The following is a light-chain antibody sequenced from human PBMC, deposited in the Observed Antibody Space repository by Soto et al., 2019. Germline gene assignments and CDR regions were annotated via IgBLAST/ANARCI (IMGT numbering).Light chain of an antibody. CDR2: DVS. CDR1: QSLLYSDGKTY. J-gene: IGKJ5*01. CDR3: MQRTHVPIT. Sequence: DVVVTQTPLSLSVTPGQPASMSCKSSQSLLYSDGKTYLYWYLQRPGQPPQLLIYDVSNRFSGVPDRFSGSGSVTDFTLKISRVEAEDVGVYYCMQRTHVPITFGQGTRLEIK. V-gene: IGKV2D-29*01.